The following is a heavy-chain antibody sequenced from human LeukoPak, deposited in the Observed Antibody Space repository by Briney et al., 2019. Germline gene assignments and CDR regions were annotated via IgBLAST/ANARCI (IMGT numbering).Heavy chain of an antibody. J-gene: IGHJ4*02. D-gene: IGHD2-15*01. CDR3: ARVRGELGYCSGGSCYDHYFDY. CDR2: ISYDGSNK. Sequence: GGSLRLSCAASGFTFSSYGMHWVRQAPGKGLEWVAVISYDGSNKYYADSVKGRFTISRDNSKNTLYLQMNSLRAEDTAVYYCARVRGELGYCSGGSCYDHYFDYWGQGTLVTVSS. V-gene: IGHV3-30*19. CDR1: GFTFSSYG.